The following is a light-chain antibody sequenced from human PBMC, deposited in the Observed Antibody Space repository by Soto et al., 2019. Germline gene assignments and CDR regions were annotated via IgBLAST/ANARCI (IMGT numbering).Light chain of an antibody. CDR1: SSNIGSNT. J-gene: IGLJ2*01. Sequence: QSVLTQPPSASGTPGQRVTISCSGSSSNIGSNTVNWYQQLPGTAPTLLIYSNNQRPSGVPDRFSGSKSGTSASLAISGLQSEDEADYYCAAWDDSRVVFGGGTKLTVL. CDR3: AAWDDSRVV. CDR2: SNN. V-gene: IGLV1-44*01.